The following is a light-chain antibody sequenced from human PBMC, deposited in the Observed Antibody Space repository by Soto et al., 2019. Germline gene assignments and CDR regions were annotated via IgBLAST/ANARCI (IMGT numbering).Light chain of an antibody. V-gene: IGLV2-14*01. Sequence: QSVLTQPASVSGSPGQSITISSTGTSSDVGGYNHVSWYQHHPGKAPKLMIYEVSNRPSGVSNRFSGSKSGNTPSLTISGLQADDEADYYCNSHTSSNTRVFGTGTKVTVL. CDR3: NSHTSSNTRV. CDR1: SSDVGGYNH. CDR2: EVS. J-gene: IGLJ1*01.